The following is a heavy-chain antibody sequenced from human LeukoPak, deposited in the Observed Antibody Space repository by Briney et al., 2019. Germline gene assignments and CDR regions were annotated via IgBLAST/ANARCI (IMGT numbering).Heavy chain of an antibody. Sequence: GGSLRLSCAASGFTFGSYEMKWVRQAPGKGLEWVSYISSGGGTMYYADSVKGRFTISRDNAKKSLYLQMNSLRDEDTAVYYCARAVLGYSWVYDYWGQGTLVTVSS. D-gene: IGHD5-18*01. CDR3: ARAVLGYSWVYDY. J-gene: IGHJ4*02. V-gene: IGHV3-48*02. CDR2: ISSGGGTM. CDR1: GFTFGSYE.